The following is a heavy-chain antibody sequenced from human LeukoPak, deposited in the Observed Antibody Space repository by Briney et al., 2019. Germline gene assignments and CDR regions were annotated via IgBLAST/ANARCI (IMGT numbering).Heavy chain of an antibody. CDR2: INWNGGST. D-gene: IGHD4-11*01. J-gene: IGHJ4*02. Sequence: GGSLRLSCAASGFTFDDYGMTWVRQTPGKGLEWVSGINWNGGSTGYADSVKGRFTISRDNANNSLYLQMNSLRAEDTALYYCAKVASNYDFDYWGQGPLVTVSS. V-gene: IGHV3-20*04. CDR3: AKVASNYDFDY. CDR1: GFTFDDYG.